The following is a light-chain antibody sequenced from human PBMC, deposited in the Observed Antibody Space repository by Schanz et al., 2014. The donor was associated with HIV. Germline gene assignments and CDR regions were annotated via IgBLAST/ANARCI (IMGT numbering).Light chain of an antibody. J-gene: IGKJ2*01. CDR1: QGISSY. Sequence: IQLTQSPSSLSASVGDRVTITCRASQGISSYLAWYQQKPGKAPKVLIYAASTLQSGVPSRSSGSGSGTYFTLTISSLQPEDFGTYYCQQSYSPPYTFGRGTNLEIK. CDR2: AAS. CDR3: QQSYSPPYT. V-gene: IGKV1-39*01.